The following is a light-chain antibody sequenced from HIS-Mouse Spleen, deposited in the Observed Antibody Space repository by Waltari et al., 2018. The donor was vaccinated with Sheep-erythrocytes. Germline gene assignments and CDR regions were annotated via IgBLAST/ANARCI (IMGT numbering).Light chain of an antibody. V-gene: IGLV2-11*01. Sequence: QSALTQPRSVSGSPGQSVTISCTGTSRDVGGYNYVSWYQQHPGKAPKLMIYDVSKRASGVPDRFSGSKSGNTASLTISGLQAEDEADYYCCSYAGSYTFVVFGGGTKLTVL. J-gene: IGLJ2*01. CDR2: DVS. CDR1: SRDVGGYNY. CDR3: CSYAGSYTFVV.